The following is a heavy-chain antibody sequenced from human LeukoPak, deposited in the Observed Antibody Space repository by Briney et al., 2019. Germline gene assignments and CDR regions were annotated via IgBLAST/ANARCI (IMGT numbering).Heavy chain of an antibody. J-gene: IGHJ3*01. Sequence: PGGSLRLSCVASGFNFRDHEMNWVRQAPGKGLERVSKIHNNGAISYANSVKGRFIISRDNARSSLYLQMNNLRAEDTALYFCAGETSTSDFNALDVWGQGTVVTVS. CDR1: GFNFRDHE. D-gene: IGHD2-2*01. CDR2: IHNNGAI. CDR3: AGETSTSDFNALDV. V-gene: IGHV3-69-1*01.